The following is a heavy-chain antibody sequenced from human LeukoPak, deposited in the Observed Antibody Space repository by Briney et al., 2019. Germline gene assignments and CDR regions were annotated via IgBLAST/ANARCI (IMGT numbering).Heavy chain of an antibody. CDR3: ARSSYYYAADAFDI. V-gene: IGHV4-59*01. CDR2: IYYSGST. J-gene: IGHJ3*02. D-gene: IGHD3-10*01. CDR1: GGSISSYY. Sequence: SETLSLTCTVSGGSISSYYWSWIRQPPGKGLEWIGYIYYSGSTNYNPSLKSRVTISVDTSKNQFSLKLSSVTAADTAVYYCARSSYYYAADAFDIWGQGIMVTVSS.